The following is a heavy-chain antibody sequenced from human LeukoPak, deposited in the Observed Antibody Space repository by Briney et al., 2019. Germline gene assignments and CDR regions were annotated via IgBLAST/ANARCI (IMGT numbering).Heavy chain of an antibody. CDR3: ARVGDYYDSSGHSGMDV. Sequence: PGGSLRLSCAASGFTFSGYSMNWVRQAPGKGLEWVSSISSSSSYIYYADSVKGRFTISRDNAKNSLYLQMNSPRAEDTAVYYCARVGDYYDSSGHSGMDVWGQGTTVTVSS. V-gene: IGHV3-21*01. J-gene: IGHJ6*02. CDR2: ISSSSSYI. CDR1: GFTFSGYS. D-gene: IGHD3-22*01.